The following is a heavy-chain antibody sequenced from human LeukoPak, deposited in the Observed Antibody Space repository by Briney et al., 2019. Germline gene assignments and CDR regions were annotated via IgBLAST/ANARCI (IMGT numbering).Heavy chain of an antibody. J-gene: IGHJ4*02. V-gene: IGHV4-4*02. CDR3: ASRYCTNGVCYSAEGY. CDR1: GGSISSSNW. CDR2: IYHSGST. Sequence: SETLSLTCAVSGGSISSSNWWSWVRQPPGKGLEWIGEIYHSGSTNYNPSLKSRVTISVDKSKNQFSLKLSSVTAADTAVYYCASRYCTNGVCYSAEGYWGQGTLVTVSS. D-gene: IGHD2-8*01.